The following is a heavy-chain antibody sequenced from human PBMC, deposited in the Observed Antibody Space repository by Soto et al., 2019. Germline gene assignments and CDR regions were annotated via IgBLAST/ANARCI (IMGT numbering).Heavy chain of an antibody. CDR2: IPYDESSE. Sequence: QVQLVESGGGVVQPGRSLRLSCAASGFTFSSYGMYWVRQAPGKGLEWVAAIPYDESSEYYADSVKGRFTISRDNSKNTLYLQMNSLRAEDTAVYYCAKDPGYGLDYWGQGTLVTVSS. D-gene: IGHD5-12*01. V-gene: IGHV3-30*18. J-gene: IGHJ4*02. CDR1: GFTFSSYG. CDR3: AKDPGYGLDY.